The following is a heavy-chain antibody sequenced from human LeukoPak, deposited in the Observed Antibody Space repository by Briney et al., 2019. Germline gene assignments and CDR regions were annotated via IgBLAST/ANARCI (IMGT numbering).Heavy chain of an antibody. D-gene: IGHD3-10*01. CDR1: GGSISSSSYY. V-gene: IGHV4-39*07. Sequence: SETLSLTCTVSGGSISSSSYYWGWIRQPPGKGLEWIGEINHSGSTNYNPSLKSRVTISVDTSKNQFSLKLSSVTAADTAVYYCARRLEWFGELLDAFDIWGQGTMVTVSS. J-gene: IGHJ3*02. CDR3: ARRLEWFGELLDAFDI. CDR2: INHSGST.